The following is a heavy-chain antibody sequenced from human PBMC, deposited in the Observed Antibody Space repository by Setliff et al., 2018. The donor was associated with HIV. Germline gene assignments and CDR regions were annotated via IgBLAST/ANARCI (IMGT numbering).Heavy chain of an antibody. CDR1: GFSFSNYW. CDR2: INQDGSEK. J-gene: IGHJ5*01. D-gene: IGHD6-6*01. CDR3: ARDTRTDSSYAWFDS. Sequence: GGSLRLSCAASGFSFSNYWMNWVRQVPGKGLEWVANINQDGSEKKYVDSMKGRLTISRDNAKNSLYLQMTSLRAEDTALYFCARDTRTDSSYAWFDSWGQGTLVTVSS. V-gene: IGHV3-7*03.